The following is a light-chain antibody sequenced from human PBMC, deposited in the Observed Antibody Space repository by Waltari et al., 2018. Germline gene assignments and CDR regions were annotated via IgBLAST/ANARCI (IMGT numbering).Light chain of an antibody. V-gene: IGKV1-39*01. CDR3: QQSYSTLLT. CDR2: AAS. CDR1: QSISSY. Sequence: DIQMTQSPSSLSASVGDRVTITCRASQSISSYLNWYQQKPGKAPKLLIYAASILQSGVPSRFSGSGSGTDFTLTISSPQPEDFATYYCQQSYSTLLTFGGGTKVEIK. J-gene: IGKJ4*01.